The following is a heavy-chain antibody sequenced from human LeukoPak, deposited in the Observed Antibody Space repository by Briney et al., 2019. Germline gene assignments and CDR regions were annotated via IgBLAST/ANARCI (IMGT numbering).Heavy chain of an antibody. CDR3: ARGALWEPRASYFDY. CDR1: GYTFNKYG. Sequence: ASVKVSCKASGYTFNKYGISWVRQAPGQGLEWMGWISAHNGKTNYTEKLQGRVTVTTDTSTSAAYMELRSLRSDDTAVYYCARGALWEPRASYFDYWGQGTLVTVSS. V-gene: IGHV1-18*01. CDR2: ISAHNGKT. J-gene: IGHJ4*02. D-gene: IGHD1-26*01.